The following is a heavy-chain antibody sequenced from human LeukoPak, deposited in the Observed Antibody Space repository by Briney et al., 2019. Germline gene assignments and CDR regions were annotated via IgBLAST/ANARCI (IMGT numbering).Heavy chain of an antibody. Sequence: PSETLSLTCAVSGGSISSSNRCSWVRQPPGKGLEWIGEIYHSGSTNYNPSLKSRVTISVDKSKNQFSLKLSSVTAADTAVYYCAQATAHDAFDIWGQGTMVTVSS. CDR3: AQATAHDAFDI. CDR1: GGSISSSNR. V-gene: IGHV4-4*02. J-gene: IGHJ3*02. CDR2: IYHSGST. D-gene: IGHD2-21*02.